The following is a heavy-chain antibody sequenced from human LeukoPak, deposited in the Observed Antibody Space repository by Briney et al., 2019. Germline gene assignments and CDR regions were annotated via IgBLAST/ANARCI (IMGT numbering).Heavy chain of an antibody. V-gene: IGHV3-23*01. CDR3: AARPQRLPDY. CDR2: IGGSGGST. Sequence: GGSLRLSCAASGFTFSSYAMSWVRQAPGKGLEWVSSIGGSGGSTYYADSVRGRFTISRDNAKNSLFLQMNSLRAEDTAVYYCAARPQRLPDYWGQGTPVTVSS. CDR1: GFTFSSYA. J-gene: IGHJ4*02. D-gene: IGHD4-11*01.